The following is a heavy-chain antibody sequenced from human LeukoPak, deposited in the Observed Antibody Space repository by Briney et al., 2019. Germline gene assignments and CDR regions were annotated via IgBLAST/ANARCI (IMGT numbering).Heavy chain of an antibody. J-gene: IGHJ6*03. CDR1: GYTFTSYD. CDR2: MNPNSGNT. V-gene: IGHV1-8*01. D-gene: IGHD6-19*01. Sequence: ASVKVSCKASGYTFTSYDINWVRQATGQGLEWMGWMNPNSGNTGYAQKFQGRVTMTRNTSISTAYMELRSLRSDDTAVYYCARALYSSGWYDYYYYYYYMDVWGKGTTVTVSS. CDR3: ARALYSSGWYDYYYYYYYMDV.